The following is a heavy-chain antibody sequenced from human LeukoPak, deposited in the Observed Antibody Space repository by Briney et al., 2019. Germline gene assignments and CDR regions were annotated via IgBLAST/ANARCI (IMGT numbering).Heavy chain of an antibody. CDR3: ARDAPYSGGCCAFDI. CDR1: GFIFRSYA. D-gene: IGHD6-19*01. J-gene: IGHJ3*02. CDR2: ILADGNEK. Sequence: GGSLRLSCVDSGFIFRSYALHWLRQAPGKGLEWVAVILADGNEKYYADSVKGRFTMSRDNSKNTLFLQMTSLRTDDTAVYFCARDAPYSGGCCAFDIWGQGTTVIVS. V-gene: IGHV3-30-3*01.